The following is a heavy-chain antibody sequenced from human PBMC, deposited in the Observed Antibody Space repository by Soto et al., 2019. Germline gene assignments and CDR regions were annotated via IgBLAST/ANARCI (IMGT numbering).Heavy chain of an antibody. CDR1: GGSISSYY. Sequence: SETLSLTCTVSGGSISSYYWSWIRQPPGKGLEWIGYIYYSGSTNYNPSLKSRVTISVDTSKNQFSLKLSSVTAADTALYYCAREEWRNYYDSSGYFFDYWGQGTLVTVSS. CDR2: IYYSGST. CDR3: AREEWRNYYDSSGYFFDY. V-gene: IGHV4-59*01. J-gene: IGHJ4*02. D-gene: IGHD3-22*01.